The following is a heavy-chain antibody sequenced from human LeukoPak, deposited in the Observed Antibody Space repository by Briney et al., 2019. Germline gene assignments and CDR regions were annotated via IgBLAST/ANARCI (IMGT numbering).Heavy chain of an antibody. Sequence: ASETLSLTCTVSGGSISSSSYYWGWIRQPPGKGLEWIGSIYCSGSTYYNPSLKSRVTISVDTSKNQFSLKLSSVTAADTAVYYCARLNCGGDCYVYYFDYWGQGTLVTVSS. J-gene: IGHJ4*02. CDR2: IYCSGST. V-gene: IGHV4-39*01. CDR1: GGSISSSSYY. CDR3: ARLNCGGDCYVYYFDY. D-gene: IGHD2-21*01.